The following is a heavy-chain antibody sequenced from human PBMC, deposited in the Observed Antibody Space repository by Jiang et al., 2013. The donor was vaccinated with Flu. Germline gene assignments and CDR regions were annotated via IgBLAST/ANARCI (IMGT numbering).Heavy chain of an antibody. CDR3: AGITMVRGVPDY. CDR1: GGSISSYY. V-gene: IGHV4-59*01. Sequence: SLTCTVSGGSISSYYWSWIRQPPGKGLEWIGYIYYSGSTNXNPSLKSRVTISVDTSKNQFSLKLSSVTAADTAVYYCAGITMVRGVPDYWGQGTLVTVSS. D-gene: IGHD3-10*01. J-gene: IGHJ4*02. CDR2: IYYSGST.